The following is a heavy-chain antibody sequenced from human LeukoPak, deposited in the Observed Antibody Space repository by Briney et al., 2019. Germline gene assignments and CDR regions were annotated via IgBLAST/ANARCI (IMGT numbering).Heavy chain of an antibody. V-gene: IGHV4-39*01. Sequence: TSETLSLTCTVSGGSISGSSYYWGWIRQPPGKGLEWIGSIYYSGSTYYNPSLKSRVTISVDTSKNQFSLKLTSVTAADTTVYYCARNSRGWLTLGAFDIWGQGTMVTVSS. CDR1: GGSISGSSYY. D-gene: IGHD6-19*01. CDR2: IYYSGST. CDR3: ARNSRGWLTLGAFDI. J-gene: IGHJ3*02.